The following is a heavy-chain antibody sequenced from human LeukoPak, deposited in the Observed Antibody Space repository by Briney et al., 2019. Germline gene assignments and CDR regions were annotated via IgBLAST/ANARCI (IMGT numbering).Heavy chain of an antibody. J-gene: IGHJ4*02. CDR2: ISSSGSTI. CDR1: GFTFSDYY. CDR3: ARGGSDTAMAHDY. V-gene: IGHV3-11*04. Sequence: LGGSLRLSCAASGFTFSDYYMSWIRQAPGKGLEWVSYISSSGSTIYYADSVKGRFTISRDDAKNTLYLQLNSLRAEDTAVYFCARGGSDTAMAHDYWGQGTLVTVSS. D-gene: IGHD5-18*01.